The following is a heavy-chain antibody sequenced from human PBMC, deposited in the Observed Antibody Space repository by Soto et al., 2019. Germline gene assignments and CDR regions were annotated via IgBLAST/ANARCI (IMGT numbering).Heavy chain of an antibody. D-gene: IGHD2-15*01. V-gene: IGHV3-30*18. CDR1: TFTFSNYG. Sequence: GGSLRLSCVASTFTFSNYGMHWVRQAPGKGLEWVAVISHDGSTKYYADSVKGRFTVSRDNSKNTLYLQMNSLRAEDTAVYYCAKIGGVVVVVVADYYGMDVWGQGTTVTV. CDR2: ISHDGSTK. J-gene: IGHJ6*02. CDR3: AKIGGVVVVVVADYYGMDV.